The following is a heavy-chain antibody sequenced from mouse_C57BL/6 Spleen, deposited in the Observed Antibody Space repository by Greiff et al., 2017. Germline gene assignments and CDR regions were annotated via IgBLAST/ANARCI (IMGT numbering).Heavy chain of an antibody. Sequence: EVQLQESGPGLVKPSQSLSLTCSVTGYSITSGYYWNWIRQFPGNKLEWMGYISYDGSNNYNPSLKNRISITRDTSKNQFFLKLNSVTTEDTATYYCAREMGYGEAWFAYWGQGTLVTVSA. D-gene: IGHD2-2*01. CDR1: GYSITSGYY. V-gene: IGHV3-6*01. CDR3: AREMGYGEAWFAY. J-gene: IGHJ3*01. CDR2: ISYDGSN.